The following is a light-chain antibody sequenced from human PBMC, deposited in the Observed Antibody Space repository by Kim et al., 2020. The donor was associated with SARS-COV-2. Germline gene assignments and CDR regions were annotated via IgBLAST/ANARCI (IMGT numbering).Light chain of an antibody. CDR2: DVS. J-gene: IGLJ3*02. Sequence: GKSINSSSTGTSNDVGGYNYVSWYQQHPGKAPQLMIYDVSNRPSGVSNRFSGSKSGTTASLTISGLQAEDEADYYCSSYTSSSTGVFGGGTQLTVL. CDR1: SNDVGGYNY. V-gene: IGLV2-14*03. CDR3: SSYTSSSTGV.